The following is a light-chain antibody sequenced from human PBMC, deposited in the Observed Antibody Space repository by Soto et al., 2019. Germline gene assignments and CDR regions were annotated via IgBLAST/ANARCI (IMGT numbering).Light chain of an antibody. CDR3: ATWDNSLSAGV. CDR1: SSNIENNY. Sequence: QSVLTQPPSVSAAPGQRVTISCTGSSSNIENNYVSWYQQVPGTAPKLLIYENYNRPSGIPARISGSKSGTSATLGITGLQTGDEADYYCATWDNSLSAGVFGGGTQLTVL. V-gene: IGLV1-51*02. J-gene: IGLJ2*01. CDR2: ENY.